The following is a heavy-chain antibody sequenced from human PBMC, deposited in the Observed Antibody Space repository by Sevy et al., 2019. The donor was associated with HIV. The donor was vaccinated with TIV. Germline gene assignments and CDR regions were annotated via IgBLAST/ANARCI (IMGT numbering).Heavy chain of an antibody. J-gene: IGHJ2*01. CDR2: FYDTGSA. CDR1: GGSISSSPYY. D-gene: IGHD2-15*01. CDR3: ARHRAYCSDGSCYSPWYFNL. Sequence: SETLSLTCTVSGGSISSSPYYWSWIRQPPGKGLEWIGSFYDTGSAYYNPSLKSRVTISVDTSKTQFSLRLSSVTAAETALYYCARHRAYCSDGSCYSPWYFNLWGRGTLVTVSS. V-gene: IGHV4-39*01.